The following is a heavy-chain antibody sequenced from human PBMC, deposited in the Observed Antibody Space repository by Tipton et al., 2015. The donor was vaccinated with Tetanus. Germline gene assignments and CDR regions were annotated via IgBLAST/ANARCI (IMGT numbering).Heavy chain of an antibody. Sequence: LRLSCAVKGGSFSGYYWTWIRQAPGKGLEWIGQINHSGGTSYSSSLKSRVTISLDTSKNHFSLRLRSVTAADPAVYFCARERNVGVSVRDGMDVWDQGTTVTVSS. CDR2: INHSGGT. D-gene: IGHD5/OR15-5a*01. CDR3: ARERNVGVSVRDGMDV. V-gene: IGHV4-34*01. J-gene: IGHJ6*02. CDR1: GGSFSGYY.